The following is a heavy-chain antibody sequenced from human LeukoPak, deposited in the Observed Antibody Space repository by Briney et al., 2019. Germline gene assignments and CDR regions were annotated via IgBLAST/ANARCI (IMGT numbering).Heavy chain of an antibody. V-gene: IGHV4-61*02. CDR3: ARVYGPGFDP. CDR1: GGSISSSSYY. CDR2: IYTSGST. D-gene: IGHD3-10*01. Sequence: PSETLSLTCTVSGGSISSSSYYWRWIRQPAGKGLEWIGRIYTSGSTNYNPSLKSRVTMSVDTSKNQFSLKLSSVTAADTAVYYGARVYGPGFDPWGQGTLVTVSS. J-gene: IGHJ5*02.